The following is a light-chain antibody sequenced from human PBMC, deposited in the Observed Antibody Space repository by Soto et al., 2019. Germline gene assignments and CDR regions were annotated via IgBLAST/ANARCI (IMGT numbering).Light chain of an antibody. CDR3: QQHYQSPQT. Sequence: DIVMTQSPDSLAVSLGERATINCKSSQSVFNSSNNNNYLVWYQQKPGQPPKLLIYWASTRESGVPDRFSGSASGTDFTLTINGLKAEDVAVYYFQQHYQSPQTFGQGTKVEIK. V-gene: IGKV4-1*01. CDR1: QSVFNSSNNNNY. CDR2: WAS. J-gene: IGKJ1*01.